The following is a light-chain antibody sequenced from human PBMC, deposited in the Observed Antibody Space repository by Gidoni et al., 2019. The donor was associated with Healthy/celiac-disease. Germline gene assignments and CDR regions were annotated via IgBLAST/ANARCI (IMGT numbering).Light chain of an antibody. Sequence: DIQMTQSPSSLSASVGDRVTITCRASQSISSYLNWYQQKPGKAPKLLIYAASSLPSGVPSRFSGSGSGTDFTLTISSLQPEDFATYYCQQSYSTPMSTFGQXTKLEIK. J-gene: IGKJ2*01. CDR2: AAS. V-gene: IGKV1-39*01. CDR1: QSISSY. CDR3: QQSYSTPMST.